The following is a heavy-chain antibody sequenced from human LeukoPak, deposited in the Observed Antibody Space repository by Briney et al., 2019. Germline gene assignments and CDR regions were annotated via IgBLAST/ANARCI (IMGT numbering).Heavy chain of an antibody. CDR2: ISSSSSYI. CDR1: GFTFSSYS. Sequence: PGGSLRLSCAASGFTFSSYSMNWGCQAPGKGLEWVSSISSSSSYIYYADSVKGRFTISRDNAKNSLYLQMNSLRAGDTAVYYCARGRRGSGTPHARFDYWGQGTLVTVSS. CDR3: ARGRRGSGTPHARFDY. J-gene: IGHJ4*02. D-gene: IGHD3-10*01. V-gene: IGHV3-21*01.